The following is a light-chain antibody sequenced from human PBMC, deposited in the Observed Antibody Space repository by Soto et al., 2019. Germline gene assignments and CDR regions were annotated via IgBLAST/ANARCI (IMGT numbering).Light chain of an antibody. Sequence: EIVLTQSPGTLSLTPGERATLSCRASQSVRSSYLAWYQQKPGQAPRLLISGASSRATGIPDRFSGSGSGTDFTLTISRLETEDFAVYYCQQYGSSLLTFVQGTKVEIK. J-gene: IGKJ1*01. CDR2: GAS. V-gene: IGKV3-20*01. CDR1: QSVRSSY. CDR3: QQYGSSLLT.